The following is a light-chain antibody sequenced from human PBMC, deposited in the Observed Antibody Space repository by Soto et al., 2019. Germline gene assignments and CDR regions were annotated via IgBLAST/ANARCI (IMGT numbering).Light chain of an antibody. CDR3: QQYQSYSPT. V-gene: IGKV1-5*01. Sequence: DIQMTQSPSTLSASVGDRVTITCRASQSISSWLAWYQQKPGKAPKLLIYDASSLESGVPSRFSGSGSGTEFTLTISSLQPDDFATYYCQQYQSYSPTFGQGTKVEIK. J-gene: IGKJ1*01. CDR2: DAS. CDR1: QSISSW.